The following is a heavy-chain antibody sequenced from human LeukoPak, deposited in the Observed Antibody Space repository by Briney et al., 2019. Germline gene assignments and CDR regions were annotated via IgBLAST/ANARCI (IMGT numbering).Heavy chain of an antibody. CDR2: IYYSGST. J-gene: IGHJ5*02. CDR1: GGSITSYY. D-gene: IGHD3-10*01. Sequence: SETLSLTCTVSGGSITSYYWSWIRQPPGKGLEWIGSIYYSGSTNYNPSLKSRVTISVDTSKNQFSLKLSSVTAADTAVYYCASSRSGSYWFDPWGQGTLVTVSS. CDR3: ASSRSGSYWFDP. V-gene: IGHV4-59*01.